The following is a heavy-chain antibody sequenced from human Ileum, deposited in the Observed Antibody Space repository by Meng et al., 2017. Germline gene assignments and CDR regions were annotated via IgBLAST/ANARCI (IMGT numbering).Heavy chain of an antibody. CDR1: GGTFSSYG. CDR3: ARDEYSRSYLDS. D-gene: IGHD6-6*01. CDR2: VFPFFGAS. J-gene: IGHJ4*02. V-gene: IGHV1-69*13. Sequence: SVKVSCKASGGTFSSYGITWVRQAPGQGLEGMGGVFPFFGASTYAQKFQGRVTITADESTSTAYMELSSLRSEDTAVYYCARDEYSRSYLDSWGQGTLVTVSS.